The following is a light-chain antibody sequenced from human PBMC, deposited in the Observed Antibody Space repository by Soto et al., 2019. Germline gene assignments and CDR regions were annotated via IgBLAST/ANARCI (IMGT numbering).Light chain of an antibody. CDR2: SNN. CDR3: AAWDDSLNGSYV. V-gene: IGLV1-44*01. Sequence: QCVRTQPPSASGTPGRRVTISCSGSSSNIGSNTVNWYQQLPGTAPKLLIYSNNQRPSGVPDRFSGSKSGTSASLAISGLQSEDEADYYCAAWDDSLNGSYVFGTGTKVTVL. CDR1: SSNIGSNT. J-gene: IGLJ1*01.